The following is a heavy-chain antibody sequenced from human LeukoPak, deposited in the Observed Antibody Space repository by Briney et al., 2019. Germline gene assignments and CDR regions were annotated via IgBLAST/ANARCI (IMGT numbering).Heavy chain of an antibody. Sequence: GGSLRLSCAASGFTFSRHSMNWVRQAPGKGLEWVSSISGSSTYIYYADSVKGRFTISRDNAKNSLYLQMNSLRAEDTAVYYCARARVVTKWIDYWGQGTLVTVSS. D-gene: IGHD2-21*02. J-gene: IGHJ4*02. CDR2: ISGSSTYI. V-gene: IGHV3-21*04. CDR1: GFTFSRHS. CDR3: ARARVVTKWIDY.